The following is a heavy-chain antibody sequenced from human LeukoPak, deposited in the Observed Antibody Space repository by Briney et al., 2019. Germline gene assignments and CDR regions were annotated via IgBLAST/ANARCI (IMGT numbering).Heavy chain of an antibody. Sequence: GASVKVSCQASGGTFSSYAISWVRQATGQGLEWMVGIIRIFGTANYAQQFQGRVTITAVKSTSTAYIELSSLRSGGRAVYYCARAVDIVVVPTLWGQGTLVTVSS. CDR1: GGTFSSYA. CDR3: ARAVDIVVVPTL. D-gene: IGHD2-2*03. J-gene: IGHJ4*02. V-gene: IGHV1-69*06. CDR2: IIRIFGTA.